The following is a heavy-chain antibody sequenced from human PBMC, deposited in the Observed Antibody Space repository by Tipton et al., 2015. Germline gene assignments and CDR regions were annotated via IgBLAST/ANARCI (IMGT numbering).Heavy chain of an antibody. CDR2: ISSSSTYI. Sequence: SLRLSCAASGFTFTYYTVNWVRQAPGKGLEWVSSISSSSTYIFYADSVRGRFTISRDNGKNSLYLQMNSLRAEDTAVYYCARARGVIVLSAPGAFDRWGQGTMVTVSS. D-gene: IGHD3-10*01. V-gene: IGHV3-21*04. J-gene: IGHJ3*01. CDR3: ARARGVIVLSAPGAFDR. CDR1: GFTFTYYT.